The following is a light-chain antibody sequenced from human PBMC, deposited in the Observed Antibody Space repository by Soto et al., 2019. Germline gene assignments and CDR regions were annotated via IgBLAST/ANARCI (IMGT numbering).Light chain of an antibody. Sequence: DIQVTQAPSSLSASIGDRVTITCQASQDISVYLNLYQQKPGKAPRLLIYDASTLQSGVPSRFSGSGSGTYFTFTIASLQPEDVANYFCQHYDHLPPYSFGQGTKLEIK. V-gene: IGKV1-33*01. J-gene: IGKJ2*01. CDR3: QHYDHLPPYS. CDR1: QDISVY. CDR2: DAS.